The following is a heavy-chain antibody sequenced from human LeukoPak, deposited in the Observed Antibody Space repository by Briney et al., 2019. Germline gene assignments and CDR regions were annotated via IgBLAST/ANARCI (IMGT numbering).Heavy chain of an antibody. CDR2: ISGSGGST. Sequence: GGSLRLSCAASGFTFSSYAMSWVRQAPGKGLEWVSAISGSGGSTYYVGSVKGRFTISRDNSKDTLYLQMNSLRAEDTAVYYCARNENSGWGYFDYWGQGTLVTVSS. J-gene: IGHJ4*02. D-gene: IGHD5-12*01. V-gene: IGHV3-23*01. CDR3: ARNENSGWGYFDY. CDR1: GFTFSSYA.